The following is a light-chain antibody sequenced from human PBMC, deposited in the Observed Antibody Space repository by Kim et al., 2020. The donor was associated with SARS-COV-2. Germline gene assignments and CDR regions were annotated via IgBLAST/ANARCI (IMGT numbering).Light chain of an antibody. Sequence: QPVLTHSSSASASLGSSVKLTCTLSSGHSSYIIAWHQQQPGKAPRYLMKLEGSGSYNKGSGVPDRFSGSSSGADRYLTISNRQSEDEADYYCETWVSNTHWVFGGGTQLTVL. V-gene: IGLV4-60*03. CDR3: ETWVSNTHWV. CDR2: LEGSGSY. CDR1: SGHSSYI. J-gene: IGLJ3*02.